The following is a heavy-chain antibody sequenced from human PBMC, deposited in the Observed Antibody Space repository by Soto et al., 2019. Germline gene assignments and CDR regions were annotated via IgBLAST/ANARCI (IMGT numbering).Heavy chain of an antibody. D-gene: IGHD3-10*01. CDR1: GYTFTDYY. CDR3: ARDAGSGRGFFDN. J-gene: IGHJ4*02. CDR2: INPGAGGT. Sequence: QVQVVQSGPEVKKPGASVKVSCKASGYTFTDYYIHWVRQAPGQGLEWMGLINPGAGGTSYAQNFQGRVTMTRDTSTTTVYMELSSLRFDDTAVYYCARDAGSGRGFFDNWGQGTLVTVSS. V-gene: IGHV1-46*01.